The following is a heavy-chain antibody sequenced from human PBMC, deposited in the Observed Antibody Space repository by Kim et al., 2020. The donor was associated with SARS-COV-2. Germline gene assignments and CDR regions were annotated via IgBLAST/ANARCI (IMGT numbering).Heavy chain of an antibody. Sequence: GGSLRLSCVASGFTFSSYAMSWVRQAPGKGLEWVSLIYSDGRRSYYADSVKGRFTISRDNSKNTLFLQMNNLRVEDTAVYYCSHYYDSRDYGMDVWGQGTTVTVSS. CDR3: SHYYDSRDYGMDV. J-gene: IGHJ6*02. V-gene: IGHV3-23*03. CDR1: GFTFSSYA. CDR2: IYSDGRRS. D-gene: IGHD3-22*01.